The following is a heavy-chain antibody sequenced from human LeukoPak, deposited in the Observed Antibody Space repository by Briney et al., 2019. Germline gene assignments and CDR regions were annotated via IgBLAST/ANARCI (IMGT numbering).Heavy chain of an antibody. J-gene: IGHJ4*02. CDR3: AKDGYYYDSSAYYVIYYFDS. Sequence: GGSLRLSCAASGFTFSSYGMHWVRRAPGKGLEWVAYIQYDGSNEQYADSVKGRFTISRDNSKNTLYLQMNSLRAEDTAVYYCAKDGYYYDSSAYYVIYYFDSWGQGTLVTVSS. D-gene: IGHD3-22*01. CDR2: IQYDGSNE. V-gene: IGHV3-30*02. CDR1: GFTFSSYG.